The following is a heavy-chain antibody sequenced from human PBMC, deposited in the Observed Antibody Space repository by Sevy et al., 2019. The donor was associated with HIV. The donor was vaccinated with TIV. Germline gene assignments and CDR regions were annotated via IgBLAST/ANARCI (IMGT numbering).Heavy chain of an antibody. Sequence: GGSLRLSCAASGFTFDDYAMHWVRQAPGKGLEWVSGISWSSGSIGYADSVKGRFTISRDNAKNSLYLQMNSLRAEDTALYYCAKDQGPGIQLYYYGMDVWGQGTTVTVSS. V-gene: IGHV3-9*01. CDR3: AKDQGPGIQLYYYGMDV. CDR2: ISWSSGSI. J-gene: IGHJ6*02. D-gene: IGHD5-18*01. CDR1: GFTFDDYA.